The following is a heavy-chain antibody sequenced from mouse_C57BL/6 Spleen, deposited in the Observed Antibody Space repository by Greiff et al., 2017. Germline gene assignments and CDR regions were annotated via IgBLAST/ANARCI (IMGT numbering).Heavy chain of an antibody. CDR2: IDPSYSYT. Sequence: QVQLQQPGAELVMPGASVKLSCKASGYTFTSYWMHWVKQRPGQGLEWIGEIDPSYSYTNYNQKFKGKSTLTVNKSSSTAYMQRSSLTSEDSAVYYCGRFPSYYDYWGQGTLVTVSA. V-gene: IGHV1-69*01. CDR3: GRFPSYYDY. D-gene: IGHD2-10*01. CDR1: GYTFTSYW. J-gene: IGHJ3*01.